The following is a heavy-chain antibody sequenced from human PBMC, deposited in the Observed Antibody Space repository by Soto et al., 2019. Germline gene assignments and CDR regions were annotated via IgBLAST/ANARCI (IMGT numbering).Heavy chain of an antibody. CDR3: ARDGRDFEY. J-gene: IGHJ4*02. V-gene: IGHV1-69*01. CDR2: IIPIFGTE. CDR1: GCTFSSYA. Sequence: ASVKGSCRASGCTFSSYAISWVGQALGQGLEWMGGIIPIFGTENYAQKFQGRVTITADESTRTAYMELSSLRSEDTAGAHCARDGRDFEYWGQATPFIVS.